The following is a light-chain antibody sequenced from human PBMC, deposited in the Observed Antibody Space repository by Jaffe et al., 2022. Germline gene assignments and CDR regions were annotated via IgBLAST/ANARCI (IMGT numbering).Light chain of an antibody. Sequence: QSALTQPVSMSGSPGQSITISCTGTSSDIGHSNYVSWYQQHPGKVPKLMISEVTNRPSGVSFRFSGSRSGNTAFLTISGLQPEDEADYYCASYTTSSTQVFGGGTRVTVL. J-gene: IGLJ2*01. CDR3: ASYTTSSTQV. V-gene: IGLV2-14*01. CDR1: SSDIGHSNY. CDR2: EVT.